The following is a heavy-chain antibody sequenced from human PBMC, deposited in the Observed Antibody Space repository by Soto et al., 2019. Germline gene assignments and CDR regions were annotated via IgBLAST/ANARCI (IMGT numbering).Heavy chain of an antibody. CDR3: GRGPSPRAPAGGTPYYYAMDV. J-gene: IGHJ6*02. D-gene: IGHD6-13*01. CDR2: MNPINGAT. CDR1: GYHFTAYG. V-gene: IGHV1-8*02. Sequence: GASVEGSCKASGYHFTAYGINWVRQAPGQGLELMGWMNPINGATGSARRFQGRVSMTRNTATNTAYLELTSLRSDDTAVYYCGRGPSPRAPAGGTPYYYAMDVWGQGTTVTVSS.